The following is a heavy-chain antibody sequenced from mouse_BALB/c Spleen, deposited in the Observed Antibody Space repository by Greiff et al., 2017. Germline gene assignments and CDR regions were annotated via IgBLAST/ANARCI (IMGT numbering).Heavy chain of an antibody. CDR3: VSYGSSYGY. J-gene: IGHJ2*01. CDR1: GFTFNTYA. CDR2: IRSKSNNYAT. Sequence: EVMLVESGGGLVQPKGSLKLSCAASGFTFNTYAMNWVRQAPGKGLEWVARIRSKSNNYATYYADSVKDRFTISRDDSQSMLYLQMNNLKTEDTAMYYCVSYGSSYGYWGQGTTLTVSS. V-gene: IGHV10-1*02. D-gene: IGHD1-1*01.